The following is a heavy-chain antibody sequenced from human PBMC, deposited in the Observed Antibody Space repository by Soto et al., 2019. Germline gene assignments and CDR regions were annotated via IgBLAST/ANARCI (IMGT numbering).Heavy chain of an antibody. V-gene: IGHV1-46*01. CDR1: GDTFTDYY. CDR2: VNPSGGHT. D-gene: IGHD2-21*02. J-gene: IGHJ4*02. Sequence: QVQLVQSGAEVKKPGASVKVSCKASGDTFTDYYIHWVRQAPGQGLEWMGTVNPSGGHTTYAQHFLGRMPRTRDTSPSTSYMELTSLTSEDTAVYYCARGGHVVVVTAALDYWGQGTLVTVSS. CDR3: ARGGHVVVVTAALDY.